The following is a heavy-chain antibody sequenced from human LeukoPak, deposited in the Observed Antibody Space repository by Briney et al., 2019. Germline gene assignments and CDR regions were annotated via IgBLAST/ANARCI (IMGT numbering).Heavy chain of an antibody. Sequence: PGRSLRLSCAASGFTFSSYAMHWVRQAPGKGLEWVAVISYDGSNKYYADSVKGRFTISRDNSKNTLYLQMNSLRAEDTAVYYCAREREDAMIVVVITRAGYFDYWGQGTLVTVSS. D-gene: IGHD3-22*01. CDR1: GFTFSSYA. CDR2: ISYDGSNK. CDR3: AREREDAMIVVVITRAGYFDY. V-gene: IGHV3-30-3*01. J-gene: IGHJ4*02.